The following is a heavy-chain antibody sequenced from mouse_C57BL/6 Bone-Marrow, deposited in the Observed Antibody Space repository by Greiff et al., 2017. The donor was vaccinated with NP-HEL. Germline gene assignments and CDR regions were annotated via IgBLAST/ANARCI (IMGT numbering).Heavy chain of an antibody. CDR1: GYTFTSYW. Sequence: QVQLQQPGAELVMPGASVKLSCKASGYTFTSYWMHWVKQRPGQGLEWIGEIDPSDSYTNYNQKFKGKSTLTVDKSSSTAYMKLSSLTSEDSAVYYCAREGLRAWFAYWGQGTLVTVSA. D-gene: IGHD2-4*01. J-gene: IGHJ3*01. CDR2: IDPSDSYT. CDR3: AREGLRAWFAY. V-gene: IGHV1-69*01.